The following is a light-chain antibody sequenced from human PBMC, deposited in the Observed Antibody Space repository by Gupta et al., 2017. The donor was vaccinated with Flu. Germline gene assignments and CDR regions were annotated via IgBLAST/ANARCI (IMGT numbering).Light chain of an antibody. V-gene: IGKV2-28*01. Sequence: SPLSLPVTPGEPASISCRSSQSLLHSNGFNYLEWYLQKPGQSPQLLIYLGSNRASGVPDRFSGSGSGTDFTLRISRMEAEDVGIYYCMQSLHTPRTFGQGTKVEIK. CDR1: QSLLHSNGFNY. J-gene: IGKJ1*01. CDR2: LGS. CDR3: MQSLHTPRT.